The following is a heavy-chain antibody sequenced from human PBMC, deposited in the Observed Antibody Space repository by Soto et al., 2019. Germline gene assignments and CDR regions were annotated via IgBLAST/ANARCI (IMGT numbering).Heavy chain of an antibody. D-gene: IGHD6-13*01. CDR2: IWNDGNGS. CDR1: GFNFHNDG. CDR3: ARRQISPPTRGAASARGGMDF. J-gene: IGHJ6*02. Sequence: QVQLVESGGGVVQPGRSLRLSCAASGFNFHNDGMHWVRQAPGKGLEWVAVIWNDGNGSYYENSVKGRFTISRDNSKNTLYLHMSGLRAEDTAVYYCARRQISPPTRGAASARGGMDFWGQGTTVTVSS. V-gene: IGHV3-33*01.